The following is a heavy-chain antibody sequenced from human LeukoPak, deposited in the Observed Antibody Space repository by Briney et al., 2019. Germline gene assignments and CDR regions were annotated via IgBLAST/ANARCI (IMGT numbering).Heavy chain of an antibody. CDR3: ASFPVPAAGSYWFDN. Sequence: SVKVSCKASGGTFSSYAISWGRQAPGQGLECMGGIIPIFGTANYAQNFQSRVTITTDESTSTAYMELSSLRSEDTAVYYCASFPVPAAGSYWFDNWGQGTLVTVSS. V-gene: IGHV1-69*05. J-gene: IGHJ5*02. CDR2: IIPIFGTA. D-gene: IGHD2-2*01. CDR1: GGTFSSYA.